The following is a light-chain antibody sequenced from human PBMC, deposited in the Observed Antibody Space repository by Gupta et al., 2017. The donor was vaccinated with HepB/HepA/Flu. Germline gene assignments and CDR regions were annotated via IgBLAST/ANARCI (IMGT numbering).Light chain of an antibody. CDR3: MMWHNNDWV. CDR2: YKSDSDK. CDR1: SGINVGTYR. V-gene: IGLV5-45*02. Sequence: QAVLTQPSSLSESPGASASLTCTLRSGINVGTYRIYWYQQKSGSPPYYLLRYKSDSDKHQRSGLPRRFSASKDASANAGIFVIPALQSGDESGYYCMMWHNNDWVFGGGTKLTVL. J-gene: IGLJ3*02.